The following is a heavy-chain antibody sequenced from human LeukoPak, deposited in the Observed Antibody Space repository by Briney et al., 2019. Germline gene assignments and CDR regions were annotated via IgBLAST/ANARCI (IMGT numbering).Heavy chain of an antibody. CDR1: GGPVTTYY. Sequence: SGTLSLTCTVSGGPVTTYYWSWIRQPPGKGLEWIGYMSYRGSTNYNPSLKSRVTISIDTSKNQFSLKLNSVTAADTAVYHCARGLGPYCVSTSCQDYWGRGTLVTVSS. CDR3: ARGLGPYCVSTSCQDY. J-gene: IGHJ4*02. CDR2: MSYRGST. D-gene: IGHD2-2*01. V-gene: IGHV4-59*02.